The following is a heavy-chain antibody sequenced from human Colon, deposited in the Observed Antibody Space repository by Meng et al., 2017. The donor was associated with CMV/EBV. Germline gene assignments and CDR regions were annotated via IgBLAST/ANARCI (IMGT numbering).Heavy chain of an antibody. J-gene: IGHJ6*02. D-gene: IGHD6-25*01. CDR3: AKDIAAHYYYYGMDV. V-gene: IGHV3-9*03. Sequence: SLKISCAASGFTFDDYAMHWVRQAPGKGLEWVSGITWNSADIASADSVKGRFTISRDNAKNSLYLQMNSLRAEDMALYYCAKDIAAHYYYYGMDVWGQGTTVTVSS. CDR1: GFTFDDYA. CDR2: ITWNSADI.